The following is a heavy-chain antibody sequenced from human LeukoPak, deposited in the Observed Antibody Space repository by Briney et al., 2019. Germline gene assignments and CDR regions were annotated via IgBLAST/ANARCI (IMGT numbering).Heavy chain of an antibody. CDR2: IYGGGNT. D-gene: IGHD5-24*01. J-gene: IGHJ4*02. V-gene: IGHV3-53*01. CDR3: ATGGRSGMAFDF. CDR1: GLIASSNY. Sequence: GGSLRLSCSFSGLIASSNYMAWVRQAPGKGLQWISVIYGGGNTLYSDSVMGRFSISRDNSKTTLYLQMNSLRAEDTAVYYCATGGRSGMAFDFWGQGTLVTVSP.